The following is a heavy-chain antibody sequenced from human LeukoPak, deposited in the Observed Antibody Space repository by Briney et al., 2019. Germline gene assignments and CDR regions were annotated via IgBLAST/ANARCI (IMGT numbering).Heavy chain of an antibody. Sequence: ASVKVSCKASGYTFTSYGISWVRQAPGQGLEWMGWISAYNGNTNYAQKFQGRVTMTRDTSISTAYMELSRLRSDDTAVYYCARVLVVVAGPDYWGQGTLVTVSS. V-gene: IGHV1-18*01. CDR1: GYTFTSYG. J-gene: IGHJ4*02. CDR2: ISAYNGNT. CDR3: ARVLVVVAGPDY. D-gene: IGHD2-15*01.